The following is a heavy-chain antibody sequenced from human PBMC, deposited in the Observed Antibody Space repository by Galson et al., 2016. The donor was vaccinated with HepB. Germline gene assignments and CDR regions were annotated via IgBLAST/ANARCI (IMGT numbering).Heavy chain of an antibody. J-gene: IGHJ4*02. CDR1: GFTFSSNW. CDR2: IKQDGTE. D-gene: IGHD4-17*01. Sequence: PLRLSCATSGFTFSSNWMSWVRQAPGKGLEWVANIKQDGTENYVDSVKGRFTISRDNAKNSLYLQMNSLRAEDTAAYYCARGPDYGDWVDFLDCWGQGTLVTVSS. CDR3: ARGPDYGDWVDFLDC. V-gene: IGHV3-7*04.